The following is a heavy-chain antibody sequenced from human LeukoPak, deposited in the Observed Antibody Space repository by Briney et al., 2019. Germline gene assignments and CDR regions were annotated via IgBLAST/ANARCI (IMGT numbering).Heavy chain of an antibody. CDR3: ARGKRSGLLRYFDWLPEILDY. CDR1: GYTFTSYD. CDR2: MNPNSGGT. J-gene: IGHJ4*02. V-gene: IGHV1-2*02. Sequence: ASVKVSCKASGYTFTSYDINWVRQATGQGLEWMGWMNPNSGGTKNTQTFQGRVTVTRDTSISTAYMELSRLRSDDTAVYYCARGKRSGLLRYFDWLPEILDYWGQGTLVSVSS. D-gene: IGHD3-9*01.